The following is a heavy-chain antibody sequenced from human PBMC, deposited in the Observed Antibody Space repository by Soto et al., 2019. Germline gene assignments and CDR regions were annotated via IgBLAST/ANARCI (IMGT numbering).Heavy chain of an antibody. J-gene: IGHJ6*02. Sequence: SETLSLTCDVYGGSFSGYYWSWIRQPPGKXLEWIGEINHSGSTNYNPSLKSRTTISAHTSKNQLSLKVSSVTAADTAVYYCARGGGYSFGFDYYYGTDVWGQGTTVTVFS. CDR1: GGSFSGYY. V-gene: IGHV4-34*01. D-gene: IGHD5-18*01. CDR3: ARGGGYSFGFDYYYGTDV. CDR2: INHSGST.